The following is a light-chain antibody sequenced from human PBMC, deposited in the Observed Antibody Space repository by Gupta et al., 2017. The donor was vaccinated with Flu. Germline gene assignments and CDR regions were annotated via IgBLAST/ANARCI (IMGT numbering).Light chain of an antibody. CDR3: QQYDSAPSLCT. CDR2: GAS. V-gene: IGKV3-20*01. J-gene: IGKJ3*01. Sequence: EIVLTQSPSTLSFSPGERATISCRASQSVSSSYLAWYRQKPGQAPRLLIYGASSRATGIRDRFSGSGAGTDVTLTISRLEPEDFAVYYCQQYDSAPSLCTFGHGTKVDIK. CDR1: QSVSSSY.